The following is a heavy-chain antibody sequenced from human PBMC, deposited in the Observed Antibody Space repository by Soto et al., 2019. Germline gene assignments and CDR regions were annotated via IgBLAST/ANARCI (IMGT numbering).Heavy chain of an antibody. CDR2: IWYDGSNK. J-gene: IGHJ6*02. CDR3: ARGYDILTGYYDPYYYGMDV. D-gene: IGHD3-9*01. Sequence: GGSLRLSCAASGFTFSSYGMHWVRQAPGKGLEWVAVIWYDGSNKYYADSVKGRFTISRDNFKNTLYLQMNSLRAEDTAVYYCARGYDILTGYYDPYYYGMDVWGQGTTVTVSS. V-gene: IGHV3-33*01. CDR1: GFTFSSYG.